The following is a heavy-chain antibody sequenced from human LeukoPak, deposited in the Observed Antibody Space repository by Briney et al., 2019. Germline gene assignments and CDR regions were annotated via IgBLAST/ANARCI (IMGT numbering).Heavy chain of an antibody. D-gene: IGHD5-18*01. J-gene: IGHJ4*02. V-gene: IGHV4-34*01. CDR3: ASTARGYSYGSFDY. CDR2: VNHSGST. Sequence: SETLSLTCAVYGGSFSGYYWSWIRQPPGKGLEWIGEVNHSGSTNYNPSLKSRATISVDTSKNQFSLKLSSVTAADTAVYYCASTARGYSYGSFDYWGQGTLVTVSS. CDR1: GGSFSGYY.